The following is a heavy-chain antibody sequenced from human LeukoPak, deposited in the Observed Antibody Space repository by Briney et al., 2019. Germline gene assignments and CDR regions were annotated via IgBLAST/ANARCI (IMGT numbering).Heavy chain of an antibody. D-gene: IGHD1-1*01. CDR3: AKPPGSQNWKSY. Sequence: GGSLRLSCAASGFTFSSYAMHWVRQAPGKGLEWVSAISGSGGSTYYADSVKGRFTISRDNSKNTLYLQMNSLRAEDTAVYYCAKPPGSQNWKSYWGQGTLVTVAS. J-gene: IGHJ4*02. CDR1: GFTFSSYA. V-gene: IGHV3-23*01. CDR2: ISGSGGST.